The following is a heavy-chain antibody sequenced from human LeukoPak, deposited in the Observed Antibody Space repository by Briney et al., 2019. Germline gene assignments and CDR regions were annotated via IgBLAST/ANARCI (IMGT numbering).Heavy chain of an antibody. D-gene: IGHD6-13*01. CDR2: IYYSGST. V-gene: IGHV4-39*01. CDR1: GGSISSSSYY. CDR3: ARFRYSSSWYGYNWFDP. J-gene: IGHJ5*02. Sequence: PSETLSLTCTVSGGSISSSSYYWGWIRQPPGKGLEWIGSIYYSGSTYYNPSLKSRVTISVDTSKNQFSLKLSSVTAADTAVYYCARFRYSSSWYGYNWFDPWGQGTLVTVSS.